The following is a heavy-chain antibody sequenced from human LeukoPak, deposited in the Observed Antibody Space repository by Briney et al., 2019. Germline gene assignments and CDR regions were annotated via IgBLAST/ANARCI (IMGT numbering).Heavy chain of an antibody. CDR1: GFNFDDYA. CDR2: INWNSGNI. D-gene: IGHD1-1*01. V-gene: IGHV3-9*01. J-gene: IGHJ4*02. CDR3: AKGGRVQFNFDF. Sequence: PGRSLRPSCVASGFNFDDYAMYWVRQAPGKGLEWVSHINWNSGNIGYADSVKGRFIISRDNAKNSLYLQMNSLRPEDTGLYYCAKGGRVQFNFDFWGQGTRVTVSS.